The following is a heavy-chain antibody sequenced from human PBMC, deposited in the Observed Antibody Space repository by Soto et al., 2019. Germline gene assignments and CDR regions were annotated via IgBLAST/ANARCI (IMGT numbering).Heavy chain of an antibody. CDR1: GFTFSSYS. J-gene: IGHJ4*02. CDR2: ITYGGSSK. D-gene: IGHD3-22*01. Sequence: GGSLRLSCAASGFTFSSYSMNWVRQAPGKGLEWVAVITYGGSSKYYADSVKGRFTISRDNSKNTLYLQMNSLRAEDTAVYYCARDYYDSSGYILYYFDYWGQGTLVTVSS. V-gene: IGHV3-30*03. CDR3: ARDYYDSSGYILYYFDY.